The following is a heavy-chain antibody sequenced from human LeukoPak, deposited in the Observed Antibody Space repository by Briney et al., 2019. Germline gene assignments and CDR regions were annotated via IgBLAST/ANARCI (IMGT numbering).Heavy chain of an antibody. D-gene: IGHD6-13*01. V-gene: IGHV4-39*07. CDR3: ARGVVAAAGTWDY. CDR1: GGSISSSSYY. Sequence: PSETLSLTCTVSGGSISSSSYYWGWIRQPPGKGLEWIGSIYYSGSTNYNPSLKSRVTMSVDTSKNQFSLKLSSVTAADTAVYYCARGVVAAAGTWDYWGQGTLVTVSS. CDR2: IYYSGST. J-gene: IGHJ4*02.